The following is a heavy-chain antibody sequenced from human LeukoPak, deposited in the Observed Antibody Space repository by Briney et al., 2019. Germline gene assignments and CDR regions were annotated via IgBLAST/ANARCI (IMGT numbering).Heavy chain of an antibody. D-gene: IGHD6-13*01. Sequence: SETLSLTCTVSGGSISSYYWSWIRQPPGKGLEWIGYIYYSGSTNYNPSLKSRVTISVDTSKNQFSLKLSSVTAADTAVYYCAAGGGRQQLRAYYFDYWGQGTLVTVSS. CDR3: AAGGGRQQLRAYYFDY. CDR2: IYYSGST. V-gene: IGHV4-59*01. CDR1: GGSISSYY. J-gene: IGHJ4*02.